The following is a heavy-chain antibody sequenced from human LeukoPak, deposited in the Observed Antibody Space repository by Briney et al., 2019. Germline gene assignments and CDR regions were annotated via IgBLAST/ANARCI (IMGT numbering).Heavy chain of an antibody. V-gene: IGHV3-23*01. Sequence: PGGCLRLSCAASGFTFSSYAMSWVRQAPGKGLEWVSAISGSGGSTYYADSVKGRFTISRDNSKNTLYLQMNSLRAEDTAVYYCAKGTMVRGVIITPFDYWGQGTLVTVSS. CDR3: AKGTMVRGVIITPFDY. CDR1: GFTFSSYA. D-gene: IGHD3-10*01. CDR2: ISGSGGST. J-gene: IGHJ4*02.